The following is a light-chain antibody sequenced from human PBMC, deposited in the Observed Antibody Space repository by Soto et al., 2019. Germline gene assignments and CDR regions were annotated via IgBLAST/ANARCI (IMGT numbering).Light chain of an antibody. Sequence: DIVMTQSPDSLAVSLGERATINFKSSQSVLYSSNNKNYLAWYQQKPGQPPKLLIYWASTRKSGVPDRFSGSGSGTDFALTISSLQAEDVAVYSCQQYYSTPPTFGQGTKLEIK. CDR1: QSVLYSSNNKNY. J-gene: IGKJ2*01. CDR3: QQYYSTPPT. V-gene: IGKV4-1*01. CDR2: WAS.